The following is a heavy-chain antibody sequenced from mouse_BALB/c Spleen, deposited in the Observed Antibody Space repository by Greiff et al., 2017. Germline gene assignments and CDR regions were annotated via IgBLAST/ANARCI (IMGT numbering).Heavy chain of an antibody. V-gene: IGHV5-17*02. CDR2: ISSGSSTI. D-gene: IGHD1-1*01. J-gene: IGHJ4*01. CDR1: GFTFSSFG. Sequence: EVQVVESGGGLVQPGGSRKLSCAASGFTFSSFGMHWVRQAPEKGLEWVAYISSGSSTIYYADTVKGRFTISRDNTKNTLFLQMTSLRSEDTAMYYCARSNYGYAMDYWGQGTSVTVSS. CDR3: ARSNYGYAMDY.